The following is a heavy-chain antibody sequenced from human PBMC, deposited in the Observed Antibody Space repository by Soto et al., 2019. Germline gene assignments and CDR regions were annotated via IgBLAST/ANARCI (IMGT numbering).Heavy chain of an antibody. D-gene: IGHD1-26*01. CDR1: GYTFTDYW. CDR3: ARHTSNFRYYYYAMDV. V-gene: IGHV5-51*01. CDR2: IYPGDSDT. J-gene: IGHJ6*02. Sequence: GESLKISCKGSGYTFTDYWICWVRQLPGKGLEWMGIIYPGDSDTRYSPSFQGHVTITVDKSTNTAYLQWNTLRASDTAIYYCARHTSNFRYYYYAMDVWGQGTTVTASS.